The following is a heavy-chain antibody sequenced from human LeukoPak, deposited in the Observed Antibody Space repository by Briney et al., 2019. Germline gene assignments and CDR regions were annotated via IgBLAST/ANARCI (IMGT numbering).Heavy chain of an antibody. Sequence: GGTLRLSCAASGFTFSSYGMSWVRQAPGKGLEWVSAISGSGGSTYYPDSVKGRFTISRDNSKNTLYLQMNSLRAEDTAVYYCARPVTDNSGPWGDAFDIWGQGTMVTVSS. J-gene: IGHJ3*02. CDR3: ARPVTDNSGPWGDAFDI. V-gene: IGHV3-23*01. D-gene: IGHD3-22*01. CDR1: GFTFSSYG. CDR2: ISGSGGST.